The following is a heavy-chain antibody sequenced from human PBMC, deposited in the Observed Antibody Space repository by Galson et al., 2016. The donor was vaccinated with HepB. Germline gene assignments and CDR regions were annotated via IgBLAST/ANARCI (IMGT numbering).Heavy chain of an antibody. Sequence: SLRLSCAASGFSFSSYDMHWVRPATGKGLEWASAIGISGATYYSDSVRGRFTISREHARDSFYLQMNGLTAGDTARYYCVRAFTTTWYHFDYWGQGTVVTVSS. J-gene: IGHJ4*02. CDR3: VRAFTTTWYHFDY. CDR1: GFSFSSYD. V-gene: IGHV3-13*01. CDR2: IGISGAT. D-gene: IGHD3-22*01.